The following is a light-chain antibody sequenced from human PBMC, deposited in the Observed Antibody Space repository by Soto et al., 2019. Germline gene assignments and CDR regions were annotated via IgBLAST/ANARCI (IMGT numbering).Light chain of an antibody. Sequence: QSVLTQPPSVSGAPGQRVTISCTGSSSYIGAGYDVHWYQQLPGTAPKLLIYANTNRPSGVPDRFSGSKSGTSASLAITGLQAEDEADYCCQSYDDSLGGHVIFGGWTKLTVL. CDR2: ANT. V-gene: IGLV1-40*01. CDR3: QSYDDSLGGHVI. J-gene: IGLJ2*01. CDR1: SSYIGAGYD.